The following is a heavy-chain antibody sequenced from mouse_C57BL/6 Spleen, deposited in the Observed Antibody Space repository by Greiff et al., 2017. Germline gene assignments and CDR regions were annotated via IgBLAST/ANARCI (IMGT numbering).Heavy chain of an antibody. CDR1: GFSLTSYG. V-gene: IGHV2-2*01. Sequence: VQGVESGPGLVQPSQSLSITCTVSGFSLTSYGVHWVRQSPGKGLEWLGVIWSGGSTDYNAAFISRLSISKDNSKSQVFFKMNSLQADDTAIYYCARRDSNYIYAMDYWGQGTSVTVSS. CDR2: IWSGGST. D-gene: IGHD2-5*01. J-gene: IGHJ4*01. CDR3: ARRDSNYIYAMDY.